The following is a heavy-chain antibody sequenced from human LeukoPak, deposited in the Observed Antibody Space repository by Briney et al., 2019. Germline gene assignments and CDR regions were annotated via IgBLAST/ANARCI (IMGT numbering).Heavy chain of an antibody. V-gene: IGHV3-23*01. CDR2: IRHTGGAT. Sequence: PGGSLRLSCAASGFTFSNYVVSWVRQAPGKGLEWVSTIRHTGGATYYADSVKGRFTISRDDSRNTVYLQMNSLRVADTAVYYCAKDLSFFTSSSYLQYWGQGTLVTVSS. D-gene: IGHD6-6*01. CDR3: AKDLSFFTSSSYLQY. CDR1: GFTFSNYV. J-gene: IGHJ1*01.